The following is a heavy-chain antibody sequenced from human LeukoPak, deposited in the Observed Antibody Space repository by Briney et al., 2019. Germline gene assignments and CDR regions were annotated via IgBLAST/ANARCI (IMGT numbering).Heavy chain of an antibody. Sequence: PSETLSLTRAVSGGSISSSTNWWSWVRQPPGKGLEWIGEIYHSGGTNYNPSLKSRVTISVDTSKNQFSLKLSSVTAADTAVYYCARFVRLLLYRGDAFDIWGQGTMVTVSS. CDR3: ARFVRLLLYRGDAFDI. V-gene: IGHV4-4*02. J-gene: IGHJ3*02. CDR1: GGSISSSTNW. D-gene: IGHD2-2*02. CDR2: IYHSGGT.